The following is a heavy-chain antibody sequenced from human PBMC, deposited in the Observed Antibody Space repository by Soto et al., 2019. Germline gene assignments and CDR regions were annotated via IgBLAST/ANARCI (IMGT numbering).Heavy chain of an antibody. CDR1: GFTVSSNY. CDR3: AGEGGGILTGPPFANYYYGMDV. CDR2: IYSGGST. D-gene: IGHD3-9*01. Sequence: PGGALRLSCAASGFTVSSNYMSWVRQAPGKGLEWVSVIYSGGSTYYADSVKGRFTISRDNSKNTLYLQMNSLRAEDTAVYYCAGEGGGILTGPPFANYYYGMDVWGQGTTVTVSS. V-gene: IGHV3-53*01. J-gene: IGHJ6*02.